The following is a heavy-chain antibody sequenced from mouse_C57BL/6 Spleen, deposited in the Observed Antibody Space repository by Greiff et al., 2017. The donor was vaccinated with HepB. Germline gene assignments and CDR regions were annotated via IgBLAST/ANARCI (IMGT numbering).Heavy chain of an antibody. J-gene: IGHJ2*01. D-gene: IGHD1-1*01. CDR2: IDPEDGEI. Sequence: VQLQQSGAELVKPGASVKLSCTASGFNIKDYYMHWVKQRTEQGLEWIGRIDPEDGEIKYAPKFQGKATITADTSSNTAYLQLSSLTSEDTAVYYCARGGLIYYYGSSARFDYWGQGTTLTVSS. CDR1: GFNIKDYY. CDR3: ARGGLIYYYGSSARFDY. V-gene: IGHV14-2*01.